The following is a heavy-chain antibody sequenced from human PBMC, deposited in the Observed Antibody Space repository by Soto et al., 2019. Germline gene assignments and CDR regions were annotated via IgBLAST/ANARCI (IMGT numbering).Heavy chain of an antibody. J-gene: IGHJ4*02. CDR1: GYTFTAYF. V-gene: IGHV1-46*01. Sequence: QVQLVQSGAEVKEPGASVRLSCKASGYTFTAYFIQWVRQAPGQGLEWMGIINPSGGSTTYAQKFHGRVTMTRDTSTSTVYMELSSLRSEETAIYYCARARPPDYWGQGTLVTVSS. CDR2: INPSGGST. CDR3: ARARPPDY.